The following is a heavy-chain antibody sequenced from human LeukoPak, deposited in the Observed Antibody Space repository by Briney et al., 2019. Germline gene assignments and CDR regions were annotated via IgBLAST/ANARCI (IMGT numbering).Heavy chain of an antibody. D-gene: IGHD3-10*01. J-gene: IGHJ5*02. CDR1: GGSISSSSYY. CDR3: ARILVRGSQGRFDP. V-gene: IGHV4-39*07. CDR2: IYYSGST. Sequence: SETLSLTCTVSGGSISSSSYYWGWIRQPPGKGLEWIGSIYYSGSTYYNPSLKSRVTISVDTSKNQFSLELSSVTAADTAVYYCARILVRGSQGRFDPWGQGTLVTVSS.